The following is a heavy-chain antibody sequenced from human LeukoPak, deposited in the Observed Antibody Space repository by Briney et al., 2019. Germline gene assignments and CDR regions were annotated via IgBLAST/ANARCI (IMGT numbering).Heavy chain of an antibody. CDR2: TSYSGST. Sequence: PSETLSLTCSVAGNSITNYYWTWIRQAPGKGLEWIGYTSYSGSTNYTPSLKSRVTISVDTSKNQFSLKLSSVTAADTAVYYCARRYAGGAFDIWGQGTMVTVSS. CDR1: GNSITNYY. V-gene: IGHV4-59*12. D-gene: IGHD3-10*01. CDR3: ARRYAGGAFDI. J-gene: IGHJ3*02.